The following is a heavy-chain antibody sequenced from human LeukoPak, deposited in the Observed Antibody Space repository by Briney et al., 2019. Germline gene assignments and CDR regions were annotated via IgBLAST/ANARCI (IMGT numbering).Heavy chain of an antibody. CDR1: GFLFRDYY. CDR3: ATAYSYAKFDY. J-gene: IGHJ4*02. D-gene: IGHD5-18*01. Sequence: GGSLRLSCAASGFLFRDYYTSWIRQAPGKGLEWVSRISDTGGNTYYADSVKGRFTISRDNSKNTLYLQINSLRAEDTAVYYCATAYSYAKFDYWGQGTLVTVSS. V-gene: IGHV3-23*01. CDR2: ISDTGGNT.